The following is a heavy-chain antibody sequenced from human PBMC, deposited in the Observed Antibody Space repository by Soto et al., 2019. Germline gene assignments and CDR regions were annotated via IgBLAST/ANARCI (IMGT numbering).Heavy chain of an antibody. CDR2: VGPANAHT. CDR3: ARDLNTDPTAYYSFAD. V-gene: IGHV1-18*01. CDR1: GYTFTAYG. D-gene: IGHD3-9*01. Sequence: QGQLVQSGPEVTMPGASVKVSCKTSGYTFTAYGLAWLRQAPGQRPEWLGWVGPANAHTNYAEKFQGRVTMTSDRSTTTTYSELSSLRSDDTAVYYCARDLNTDPTAYYSFADWGHGTLVTVSS. J-gene: IGHJ4*01.